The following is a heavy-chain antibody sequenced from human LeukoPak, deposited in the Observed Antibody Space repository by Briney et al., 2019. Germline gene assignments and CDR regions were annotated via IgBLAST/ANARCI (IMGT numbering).Heavy chain of an antibody. J-gene: IGHJ6*02. CDR3: ARVGSGWYYYYYYGMGV. V-gene: IGHV4-31*03. CDR1: GGSISSGGYY. Sequence: SETLSLTCTVSGGSISSGGYYWSWIRQHPGKGLEWIGYIYYSGSTYYNPSLKSRVTISVDTSKNQFSLKLSSVTAADTAVYYCARVGSGWYYYYYYGMGVWGQGTTVTVSS. D-gene: IGHD6-19*01. CDR2: IYYSGST.